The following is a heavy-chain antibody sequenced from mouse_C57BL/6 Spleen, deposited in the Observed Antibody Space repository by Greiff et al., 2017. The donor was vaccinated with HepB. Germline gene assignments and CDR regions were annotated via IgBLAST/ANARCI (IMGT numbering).Heavy chain of an antibody. Sequence: QVQLQQPGAELVKPGASVKMSCKASGYTFTSYWITWVKQRPGQGLEWIGDIYPGSGSTNYNEKFKSKATLTVDTSSSTAYMQLSSLTSEDSAVYYCAYDGYGRYYFDYWGQGTTLTVSS. CDR1: GYTFTSYW. J-gene: IGHJ2*01. CDR2: IYPGSGST. CDR3: AYDGYGRYYFDY. D-gene: IGHD2-3*01. V-gene: IGHV1-55*01.